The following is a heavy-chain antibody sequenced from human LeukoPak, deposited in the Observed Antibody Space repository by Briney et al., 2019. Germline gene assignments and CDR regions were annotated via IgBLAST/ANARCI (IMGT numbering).Heavy chain of an antibody. V-gene: IGHV4-59*08. Sequence: IPSETLSLTCTVSGGSISSYYWSWIRQPPGKGLEWIGYIYYSGSTNYNPSLKSRVTIPVETSKNEFSLKLRSVTAADTAVYFCARGPYSYDSSGAFDIWGQGTMVTVSS. CDR3: ARGPYSYDSSGAFDI. CDR2: IYYSGST. CDR1: GGSISSYY. J-gene: IGHJ3*02. D-gene: IGHD3-22*01.